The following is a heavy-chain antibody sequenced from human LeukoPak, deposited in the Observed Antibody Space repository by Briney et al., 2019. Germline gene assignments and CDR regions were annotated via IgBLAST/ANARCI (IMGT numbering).Heavy chain of an antibody. CDR2: ISYSGST. J-gene: IGHJ6*02. Sequence: SETLSLTCTVSGGSISNYYWSWIRQPPGKGLEWIGYISYSGSTNYNPSLKSRVTISVDMSKNQFSLKLSSVTAADTAVYYCARLSTYYYYAMDVWGQGTTVTVSS. D-gene: IGHD2-2*01. CDR1: GGSISNYY. V-gene: IGHV4-59*08. CDR3: ARLSTYYYYAMDV.